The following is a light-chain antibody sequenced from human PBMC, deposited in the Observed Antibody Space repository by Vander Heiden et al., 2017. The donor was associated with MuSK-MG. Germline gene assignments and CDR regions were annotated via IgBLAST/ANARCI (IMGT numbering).Light chain of an antibody. CDR1: QSIGRS. CDR3: QQSYNSPVT. Sequence: DIQMTQSPSSLSASVGDRVTITCRASQSIGRSLNWYQQKPGKAPILLIHTTSNLQSGVPSRFSGSGDGTDFTLGITSLQPEDFATYYCQQSYNSPVTFGQGTKLGIK. J-gene: IGKJ2*01. CDR2: TTS. V-gene: IGKV1-39*01.